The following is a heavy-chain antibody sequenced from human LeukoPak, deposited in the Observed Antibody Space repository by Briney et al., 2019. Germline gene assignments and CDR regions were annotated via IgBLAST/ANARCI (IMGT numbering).Heavy chain of an antibody. CDR1: GGSFSGYY. CDR2: INHSGST. D-gene: IGHD3-22*01. Sequence: SETLSLTCAVYGGSFSGYYWSWIRQPPGKGLEWIGEINHSGSTNYNPSLKSRVTISVDTSKNQFSLKLSSVTAADTAVYYCARLDYYDENPGAFDIWGQGTMVTVSS. V-gene: IGHV4-34*01. J-gene: IGHJ3*02. CDR3: ARLDYYDENPGAFDI.